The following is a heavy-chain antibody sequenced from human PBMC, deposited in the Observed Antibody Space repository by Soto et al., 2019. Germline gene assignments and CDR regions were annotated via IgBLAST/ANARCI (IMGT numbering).Heavy chain of an antibody. CDR1: GFIFSNAW. V-gene: IGHV3-15*01. CDR3: TTDDPINKN. CDR2: IKSKTDGGTT. Sequence: GGSLRLSCAASGFIFSNAWISWGRQAPGKGLEWVGRIKSKTDGGTTDYAAPVKGRSTISRDDSKNTLFLQMYSLKTEDTAVYYCTTDDPINKNWGQGTLVTVSS. J-gene: IGHJ4*02.